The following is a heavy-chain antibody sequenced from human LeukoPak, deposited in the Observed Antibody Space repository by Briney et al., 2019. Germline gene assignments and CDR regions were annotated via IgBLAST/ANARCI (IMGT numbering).Heavy chain of an antibody. CDR1: GSTFSDYY. V-gene: IGHV3-21*01. D-gene: IGHD2-15*01. J-gene: IGHJ2*01. CDR3: ARDDGYCTGAGCYHRDWYFDL. CDR2: ISGSSNYI. Sequence: GGSLRLSCAASGSTFSDYYMNWVRQAPGKGLEWVSGISGSSNYIYYAHSMKGRFTISRDNAKNSLYLQMNSLRAEDTAVYFCARDDGYCTGAGCYHRDWYFDLWGRGTLVTVSS.